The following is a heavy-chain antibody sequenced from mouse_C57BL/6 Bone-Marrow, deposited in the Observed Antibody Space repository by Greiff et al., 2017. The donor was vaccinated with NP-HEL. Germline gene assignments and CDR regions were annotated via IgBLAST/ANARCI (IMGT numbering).Heavy chain of an antibody. V-gene: IGHV1-54*01. CDR1: GYAFTNYL. D-gene: IGHD4-1*01. Sequence: VQLVESGAELVRPGTSVKVSCKASGYAFTNYLIEWVKQRPGQGLEWIGVINPGSGGTNYNEKFKGKATLTADKSSSTAYMQLSSLTSEDSAVYFCARSGNWDAFDYWGQGTTLTVSS. CDR3: ARSGNWDAFDY. J-gene: IGHJ2*01. CDR2: INPGSGGT.